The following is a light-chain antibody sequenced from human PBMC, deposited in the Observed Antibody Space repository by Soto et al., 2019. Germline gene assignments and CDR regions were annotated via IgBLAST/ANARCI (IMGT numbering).Light chain of an antibody. Sequence: QSVLTQPPSASGTPGQRVTISCSGSSSNIGSNYVYWYQQLPGTAPKLLIYRNNQRPSGVPDRSSGSKSGTSASLAISGLRSEDEADYYCAAWDDSLYVVFGGGTKLTVL. CDR2: RNN. CDR3: AAWDDSLYVV. J-gene: IGLJ2*01. V-gene: IGLV1-47*01. CDR1: SSNIGSNY.